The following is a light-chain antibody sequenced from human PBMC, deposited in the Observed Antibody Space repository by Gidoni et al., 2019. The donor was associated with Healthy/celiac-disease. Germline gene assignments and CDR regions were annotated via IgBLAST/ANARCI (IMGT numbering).Light chain of an antibody. J-gene: IGKJ4*01. V-gene: IGKV1-33*01. CDR3: QQYDKLRLT. CDR2: DAS. CDR1: QDISNY. Sequence: DIQMTQSPSSLSASVGDRVTITCQASQDISNYLNWYQQKPGKAPKLLIYDASNLETGVPSRFSGSGSGTDFTVTISSLQPEDIATYYCQQYDKLRLTFXGXTKVEIK.